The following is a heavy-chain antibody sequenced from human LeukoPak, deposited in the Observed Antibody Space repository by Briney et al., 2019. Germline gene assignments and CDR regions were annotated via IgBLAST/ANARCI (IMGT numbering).Heavy chain of an antibody. V-gene: IGHV3-7*01. CDR1: GFTFSSYW. J-gene: IGHJ4*02. D-gene: IGHD1-1*01. Sequence: GGSLRLSCAVSGFTFSSYWMIWVRQAPGKGLEWVANIKQDESEKYYVDSVKGRFTISRDNAKNSLYLQMNSLRAEDTAVYYCARDKIERPTKIDYWGQGILVTVSS. CDR2: IKQDESEK. CDR3: ARDKIERPTKIDY.